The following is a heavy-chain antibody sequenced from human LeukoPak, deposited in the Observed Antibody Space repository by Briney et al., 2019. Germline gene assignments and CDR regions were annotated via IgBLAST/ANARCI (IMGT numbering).Heavy chain of an antibody. CDR1: GGSSNNYY. D-gene: IGHD3-10*01. CDR3: ARSGNVDGAFDI. Sequence: SETLSLTCTVSGGSSNNYYWSWIRQPPGKGLEWIGFIYYSGSTDFNPSLKSRVTISVDTSKNQFSLKLSSVTAADTAVYYCARSGNVDGAFDIWGQGTMVTVSS. J-gene: IGHJ3*02. CDR2: IYYSGST. V-gene: IGHV4-59*01.